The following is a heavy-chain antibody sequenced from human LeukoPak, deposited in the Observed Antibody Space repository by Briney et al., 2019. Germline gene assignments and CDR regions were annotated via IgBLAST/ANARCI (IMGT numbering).Heavy chain of an antibody. V-gene: IGHV4-30-2*01. Sequence: SQTLSLTCTVSGGSISSGGYYWSWIRQPPGKGLEWIGYIYHSGSTYYNPSLKSRVTISVDRSKNQFSLKLSSVTAADTAVYYCARGGVVVAATPFDYWGQGTLVTVSS. J-gene: IGHJ4*02. CDR2: IYHSGST. CDR3: ARGGVVVAATPFDY. D-gene: IGHD2-15*01. CDR1: GGSISSGGYY.